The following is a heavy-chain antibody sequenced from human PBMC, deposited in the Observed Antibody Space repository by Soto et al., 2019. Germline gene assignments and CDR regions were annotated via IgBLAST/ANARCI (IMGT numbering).Heavy chain of an antibody. CDR2: IYHSGST. V-gene: IGHV4-30-2*01. D-gene: IGHD1-26*01. J-gene: IGHJ3*02. CDR1: GGSISSGGYS. CDR3: ARHMRLLNSGSYSLELLDI. Sequence: SSETLSLTCAVSGGSISSGGYSWSWIRQPPGKGKEWIGYIYHSGSTNYNPSLKSRVTISVDTSKNQFSLKLSSVTAADTAVYYFARHMRLLNSGSYSLELLDIWGQGTMVTVSS.